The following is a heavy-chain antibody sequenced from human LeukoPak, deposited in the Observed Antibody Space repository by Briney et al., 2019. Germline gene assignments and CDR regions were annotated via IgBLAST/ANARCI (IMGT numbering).Heavy chain of an antibody. CDR1: GGTFSSYA. J-gene: IGHJ4*02. Sequence: SVTVSFTASGGTFSSYAISWVRQAPGQGLEWMGRIIPILGIANYAQKFQGRVTITADKSTSTAYMELSSLRSEDTAVYYCARDPEGADGYNYWGQGTLVTVSS. CDR2: IIPILGIA. D-gene: IGHD5-24*01. V-gene: IGHV1-69*04. CDR3: ARDPEGADGYNY.